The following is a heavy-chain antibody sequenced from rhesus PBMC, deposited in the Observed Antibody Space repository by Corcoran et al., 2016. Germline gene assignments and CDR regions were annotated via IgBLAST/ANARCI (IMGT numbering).Heavy chain of an antibody. D-gene: IGHD3-16*01. CDR2: ISGSGGST. J-gene: IGHJ4*01. V-gene: IGHV4-173*01. Sequence: QLQLQESGPGLVKPSETPSLTCAVSGGSISSNYWSWIRQPPGKGLEWIGRISGSGGSTDYNPSLKSRVTISTDTSKNQFSLRLSSVTAADTAVYYCAAPLSGSYYYHYFDYWGQGVLVTVSS. CDR3: AAPLSGSYYYHYFDY. CDR1: GGSISSNY.